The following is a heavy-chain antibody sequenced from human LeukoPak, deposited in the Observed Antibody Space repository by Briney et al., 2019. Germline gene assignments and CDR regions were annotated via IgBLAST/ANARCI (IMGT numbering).Heavy chain of an antibody. CDR3: ARGYDTTGYFSY. D-gene: IGHD3-22*01. J-gene: IGHJ4*01. CDR1: GYTFTNYT. V-gene: IGHV7-4-1*02. CDR2: IDTNTGNP. Sequence: GASVKVSCKASGYTFTNYTLNWVRQAPGQGLEWMGWIDTNTGNPTYAQGFIGRFVFSLDTSVTTAYLQISSLKAEDTAVYYCARGYDTTGYFSYWGQEPWSPSPQ.